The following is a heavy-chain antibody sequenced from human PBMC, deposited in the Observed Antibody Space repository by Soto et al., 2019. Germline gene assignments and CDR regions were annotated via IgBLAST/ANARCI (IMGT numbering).Heavy chain of an antibody. CDR3: AKGSGSARPYYFDC. V-gene: IGHV3-23*01. Sequence: EVQLLESGGGLVQPGGSLRLSCAASGFTFSSSAMSWVRRAPGEGLEWVSAITGGGGGTYYADSVKGRFTISRDNSRNTVFLQMSSLRAEDTAVYYCAKGSGSARPYYFDCWGQGTLVTVSS. J-gene: IGHJ4*02. CDR1: GFTFSSSA. CDR2: ITGGGGGT. D-gene: IGHD2-2*01.